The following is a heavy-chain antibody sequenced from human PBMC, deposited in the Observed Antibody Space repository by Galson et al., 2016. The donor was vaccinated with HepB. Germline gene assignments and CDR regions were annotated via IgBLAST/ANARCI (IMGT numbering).Heavy chain of an antibody. Sequence: SLRPSCAASGLNFSTHSMNWVRQAPGKGLEWVSYISSGSSLIYYADSVKGRFTISRDNSKNTLYLYMNNLTAGDTAIYYCGKHGGFDYWGQGALVTVSS. J-gene: IGHJ4*02. D-gene: IGHD3-16*01. CDR3: GKHGGFDY. CDR2: ISSGSSLI. V-gene: IGHV3-48*01. CDR1: GLNFSTHS.